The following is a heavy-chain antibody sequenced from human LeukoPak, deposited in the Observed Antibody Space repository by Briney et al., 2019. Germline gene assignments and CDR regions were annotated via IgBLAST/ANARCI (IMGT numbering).Heavy chain of an antibody. CDR1: GYTFTSYA. J-gene: IGHJ4*02. CDR2: INAGNGNT. CDR3: ARDGVMVRGGGLGY. V-gene: IGHV1-3*01. D-gene: IGHD3-10*01. Sequence: GASVKVSCKASGYTFTSYAMHWVRQAPGQRLEWMGWINAGNGNTKYSQKFQGRVTITRDTSASTAYMELSSLRPEDTAVYYCARDGVMVRGGGLGYWGQGTLVTVSS.